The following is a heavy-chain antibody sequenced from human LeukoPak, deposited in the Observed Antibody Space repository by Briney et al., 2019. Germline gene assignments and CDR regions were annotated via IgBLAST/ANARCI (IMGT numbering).Heavy chain of an antibody. CDR1: GGSISSSSYY. CDR2: IYHSGST. J-gene: IGHJ2*01. V-gene: IGHV4-30-2*01. CDR3: ARETYGGNSGFDL. D-gene: IGHD4-23*01. Sequence: PSETLSLTCTVSGGSISSSSYYWSWIRQPPGKGLEWIGYIYHSGSTYYNPSLKSRVTISVDRSKNQFSLKLSSVTAADTAVYYCARETYGGNSGFDLWGRGTLVTVSS.